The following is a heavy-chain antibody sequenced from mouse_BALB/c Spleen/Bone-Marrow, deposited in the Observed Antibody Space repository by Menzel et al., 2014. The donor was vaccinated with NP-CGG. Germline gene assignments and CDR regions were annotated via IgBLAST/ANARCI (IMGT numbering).Heavy chain of an antibody. D-gene: IGHD1-1*01. CDR3: TDYSWFPY. CDR2: IRLKSNNYAT. J-gene: IGHJ3*01. Sequence: EVKLMESGGGLVQPGGSMKLSCVASGFTFSNYWMNWVRQSPEKGLEWVAEIRLKSNNYATDYAESVKGRFTISRDDSKSSVYLQMNNLRTEDTGIYYCTDYSWFPYWGQGTLVTVSS. V-gene: IGHV6-6*02. CDR1: GFTFSNYW.